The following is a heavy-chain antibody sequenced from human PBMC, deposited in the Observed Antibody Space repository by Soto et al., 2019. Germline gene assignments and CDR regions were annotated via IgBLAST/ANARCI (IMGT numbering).Heavy chain of an antibody. J-gene: IGHJ6*02. CDR1: GYTFTSYG. D-gene: IGHD3-9*01. CDR3: ARLLRYFDWERTKETYYYYYRMDV. V-gene: IGHV1-18*01. Sequence: SVKVCCKASGYTFTSYGISWVRQAPGQGLEWMGWISAYNGNTNYAQKLQGRVTMTTDTSTSTAYMELRSLRSDDTAVYYCARLLRYFDWERTKETYYYYYRMDVSGQGYTVTVYS. CDR2: ISAYNGNT.